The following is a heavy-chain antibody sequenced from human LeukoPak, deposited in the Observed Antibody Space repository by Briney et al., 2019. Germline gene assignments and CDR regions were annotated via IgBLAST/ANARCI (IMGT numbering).Heavy chain of an antibody. CDR2: IYPGDSDT. Sequence: GESLKISCKGSGYSFTSYWIDWVRQVPGKGLEWMGIIYPGDSDTRYSPSFQGQVTISADKSISTAYLQWSSLKASDTAMYYCARPLVSITMIVVVITTSPGNEAEYFQHWGQGTLVTVSS. J-gene: IGHJ1*01. D-gene: IGHD3-22*01. CDR1: GYSFTSYW. CDR3: ARPLVSITMIVVVITTSPGNEAEYFQH. V-gene: IGHV5-51*01.